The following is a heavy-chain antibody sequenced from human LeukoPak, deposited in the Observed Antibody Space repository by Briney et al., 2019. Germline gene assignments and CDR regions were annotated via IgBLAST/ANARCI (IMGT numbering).Heavy chain of an antibody. CDR1: VYTFTRYY. CDR2: INPNSGGT. D-gene: IGHD1-26*01. J-gene: IGHJ6*03. V-gene: IGHV1-2*02. CDR3: ARESGYFFDYYYYMDV. Sequence: AAVKVSRKASVYTFTRYYMHWVRQAPGQGREWMGWINPNSGGTNYAQKFQGRVTMTRDTSISTAYMELSRLRSDDTAVYYCARESGYFFDYYYYMDVWGKGTTVTVSS.